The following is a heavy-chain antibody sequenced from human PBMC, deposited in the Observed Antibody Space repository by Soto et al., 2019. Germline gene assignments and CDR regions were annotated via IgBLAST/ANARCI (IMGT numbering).Heavy chain of an antibody. CDR2: INHSGST. D-gene: IGHD7-27*01. Sequence: SETLSFTCAVYGGSFSGYHWSWIRQPPGKGLEWIGEINHSGSTNYNPSLKSRVTISVDTSKNQFSLKLSSVTAADMAVYYCARGWGRIFDYWCQGTLVTVSS. CDR3: ARGWGRIFDY. CDR1: GGSFSGYH. V-gene: IGHV4-34*01. J-gene: IGHJ4*02.